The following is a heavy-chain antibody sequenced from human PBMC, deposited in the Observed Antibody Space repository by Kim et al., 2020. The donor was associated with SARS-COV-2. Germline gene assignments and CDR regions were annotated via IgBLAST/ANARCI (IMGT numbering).Heavy chain of an antibody. CDR1: RFTFNNYW. J-gene: IGHJ6*02. CDR3: ARGCFRDGFDV. CDR2: ISSDGGIT. D-gene: IGHD3-16*01. V-gene: IGHV3-74*01. Sequence: GGSLRLSCAVSRFTFNNYWINWVRHAPGKGLVWVSRISSDGGITNYADSVKGRFTMSRDNAENTLYLQMNSLRAEDTAVYYFARGCFRDGFDVWGQGTTVTVSS.